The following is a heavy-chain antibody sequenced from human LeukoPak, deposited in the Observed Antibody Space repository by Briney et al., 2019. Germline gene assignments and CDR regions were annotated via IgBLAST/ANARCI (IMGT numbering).Heavy chain of an antibody. CDR1: GGSISSGGYY. Sequence: SETLSLTCTVSGGSISSGGYYWSWIRQHPGKGLEWIGYIYYSGSTYYNPSLRSRVTISVDTSKNQFSLKLSSVTAADMAVYYCARGSGDYGDANFDYWGQGTLVTVSS. CDR2: IYYSGST. V-gene: IGHV4-31*03. D-gene: IGHD4-17*01. J-gene: IGHJ4*02. CDR3: ARGSGDYGDANFDY.